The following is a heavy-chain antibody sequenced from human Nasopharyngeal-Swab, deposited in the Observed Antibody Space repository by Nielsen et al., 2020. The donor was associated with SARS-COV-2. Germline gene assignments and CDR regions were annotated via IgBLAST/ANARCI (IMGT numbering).Heavy chain of an antibody. V-gene: IGHV3-30*19. CDR3: ARDPAHGSYRFDY. D-gene: IGHD1-26*01. CDR2: IWYDGSNK. CDR1: GFTFSSYG. Sequence: GESLKISCAASGFTFSSYGMHWVRQAPGKGLEWVAVIWYDGSNKYYADSVKGRFTISRDNSKNTLYLQMNSLRAEDTAVYYCARDPAHGSYRFDYWGQGTLVTVSS. J-gene: IGHJ4*02.